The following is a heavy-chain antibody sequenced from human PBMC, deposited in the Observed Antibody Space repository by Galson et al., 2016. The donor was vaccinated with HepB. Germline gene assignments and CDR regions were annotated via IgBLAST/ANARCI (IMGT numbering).Heavy chain of an antibody. V-gene: IGHV3-11*01. Sequence: SLRLSCAASGFTFSDYYMTWIRQAPGKGLEWVSYIGSSGDVIQYADSVKGRFTISRDNAKNSLFLQMNSLRGEDTAVYYCVKYSGSTSYFDFWGQGTLVTVSS. CDR2: IGSSGDVI. J-gene: IGHJ4*02. D-gene: IGHD1-26*01. CDR3: VKYSGSTSYFDF. CDR1: GFTFSDYY.